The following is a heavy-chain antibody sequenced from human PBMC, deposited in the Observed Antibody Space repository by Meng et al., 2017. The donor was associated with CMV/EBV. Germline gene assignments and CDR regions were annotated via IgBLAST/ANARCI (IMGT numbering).Heavy chain of an antibody. CDR1: GFTFSSYA. Sequence: GSLKISCAASGFTFSSYAMSWVRQAPGKGLEWVSAISGSGGSTYYADSVKGRFTISRDNSKNTLYLQMNSLRAEDTAVYYCAKDIVLMVYAIGLDYWGQGTLVTVSS. CDR2: ISGSGGST. D-gene: IGHD2-8*01. CDR3: AKDIVLMVYAIGLDY. J-gene: IGHJ4*02. V-gene: IGHV3-23*01.